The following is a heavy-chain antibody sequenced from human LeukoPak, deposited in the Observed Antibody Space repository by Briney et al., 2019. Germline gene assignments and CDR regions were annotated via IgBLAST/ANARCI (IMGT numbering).Heavy chain of an antibody. J-gene: IGHJ4*02. CDR3: AREEEYSYGYCDY. D-gene: IGHD5-18*01. V-gene: IGHV3-21*01. CDR1: GFTFSSYS. CDR2: ISSSSSYI. Sequence: GGSLGLSCAASGFTFSSYSMNWVRQAPGKGLEWVSSISSSSSYIYYADSVKGRFTISRDNAKNSLYLQMNSLRAEDTAAYYCAREEEYSYGYCDYWGQGTLVTVSS.